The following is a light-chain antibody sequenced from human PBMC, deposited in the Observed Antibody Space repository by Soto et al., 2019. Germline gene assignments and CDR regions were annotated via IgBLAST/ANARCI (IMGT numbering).Light chain of an antibody. CDR1: QSISVW. CDR2: SAS. J-gene: IGKJ2*01. CDR3: QQYTNYPYA. V-gene: IGKV1-5*03. Sequence: DIHMTQSPSTLSASVRDRVTITCRASQSISVWLAWYQQKPGKAPKLLIYSASILETGVPSRFSGSGSGTEFTLTISSLQPHDFATYYCQQYTNYPYAFGQGTKLEIK.